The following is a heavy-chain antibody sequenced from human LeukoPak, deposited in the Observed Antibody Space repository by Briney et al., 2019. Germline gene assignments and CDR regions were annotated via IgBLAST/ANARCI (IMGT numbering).Heavy chain of an antibody. CDR3: ARLRGATGYFDY. D-gene: IGHD1-26*01. J-gene: IGHJ4*02. CDR1: GGSISSYY. Sequence: SETLSLTCTVSGGSISSYYWSWIRQPPGKGLEWIGYIYCSGSTNYNPSLKSRVTISVDTSKNQFSLKLSSVTAADTAVYYCARLRGATGYFDYWGQGTLVTVSS. CDR2: IYCSGST. V-gene: IGHV4-59*08.